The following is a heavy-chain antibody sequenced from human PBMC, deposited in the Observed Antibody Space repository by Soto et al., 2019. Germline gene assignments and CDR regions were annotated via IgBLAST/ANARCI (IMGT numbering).Heavy chain of an antibody. D-gene: IGHD1-26*01. J-gene: IGHJ3*02. V-gene: IGHV1-2*02. CDR2: INPNSGGT. Sequence: ASVKVSCKASGYTFTGYYMHWVRQAPGQGLEWMGWINPNSGGTNYAQKFQGRVTMTRDTSISTAYVELSRLRSDDTAVYYCASSKILYSGLLVGTRSVFDISGQGTMVTVSS. CDR3: ASSKILYSGLLVGTRSVFDI. CDR1: GYTFTGYY.